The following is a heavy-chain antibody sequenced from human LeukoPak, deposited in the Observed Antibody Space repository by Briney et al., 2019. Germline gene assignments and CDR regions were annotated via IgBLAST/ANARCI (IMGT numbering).Heavy chain of an antibody. CDR3: ARDLVVVGSSFSYGMDV. D-gene: IGHD2-15*01. J-gene: IGHJ6*02. CDR2: ISGGGDTT. V-gene: IGHV3-23*01. CDR1: GFTFSNFG. Sequence: GGSLRLSCAASGFTFSNFGMSWVRQAPGRGLEWVSGISGGGDTTYYAESVKGRFTISRDNSKNSLYLEMNSLRADDTAVYYCARDLVVVGSSFSYGMDVWGQGTTVTVSS.